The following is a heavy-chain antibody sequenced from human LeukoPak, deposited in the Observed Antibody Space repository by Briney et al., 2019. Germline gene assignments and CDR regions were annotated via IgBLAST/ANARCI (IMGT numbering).Heavy chain of an antibody. CDR2: INQDGSQK. V-gene: IGHV3-7*04. D-gene: IGHD1-26*01. Sequence: GGSLRLSCTASGFXFSSYWISWVRQAPGKGLEWGADINQDGSQKYYVDSVKGRFTISRDDAKNSVYLQMNSLRDEDTAMYFCARDGIDYWGQGTLVTVSS. CDR3: ARDGIDY. J-gene: IGHJ4*02. CDR1: GFXFSSYW.